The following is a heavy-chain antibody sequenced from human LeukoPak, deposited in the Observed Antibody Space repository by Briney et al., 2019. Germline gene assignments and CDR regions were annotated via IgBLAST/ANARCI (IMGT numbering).Heavy chain of an antibody. D-gene: IGHD4-17*01. CDR3: ARGSPYGDFYFDY. V-gene: IGHV1-69*06. CDR2: IIPIFGTA. J-gene: IGHJ4*02. CDR1: GGTFSSYA. Sequence: SVKVSCKASGGTFSSYAISWVRQAPGQGLEWMGGIIPIFGTANYAQKFQGRVTITADKSTSTAYMELSSLRSEDTAVYYCARGSPYGDFYFDYGGQGTLVTVSS.